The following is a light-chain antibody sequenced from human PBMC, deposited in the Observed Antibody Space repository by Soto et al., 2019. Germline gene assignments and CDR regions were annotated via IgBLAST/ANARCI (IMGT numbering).Light chain of an antibody. CDR1: SSDVGSYNL. CDR3: CSYADSSTYL. V-gene: IGLV2-23*02. J-gene: IGLJ1*01. CDR2: EVT. Sequence: QSVLTPPASVSGSPGQTITISCTGTSSDVGSYNLVSWYQQHPGKAPKLMIYEVTKRPSGVSNRFSGSKSGNTASLTISVLQAEDEADYYCCSYADSSTYLFGTGTKVTVL.